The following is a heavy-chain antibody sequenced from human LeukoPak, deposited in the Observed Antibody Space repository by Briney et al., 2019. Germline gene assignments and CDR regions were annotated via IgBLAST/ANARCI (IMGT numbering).Heavy chain of an antibody. J-gene: IGHJ5*02. D-gene: IGHD2-15*01. CDR3: ARGESRYCSGGSCYANWFVP. CDR2: INPNSGGT. CDR1: GYTFTGYD. V-gene: IGHV1-2*02. Sequence: ASVKVSCKASGYTFTGYDMHWVRQAPGQGLEWMGWINPNSGGTNYAQKFQGRVTMTRDTSISTAYMELSRLRSDDTAVYYCARGESRYCSGGSCYANWFVPWGQGTLVTVSS.